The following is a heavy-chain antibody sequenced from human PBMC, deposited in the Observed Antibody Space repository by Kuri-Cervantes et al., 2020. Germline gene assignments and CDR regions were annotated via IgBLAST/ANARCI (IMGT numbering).Heavy chain of an antibody. D-gene: IGHD4-23*01. J-gene: IGHJ4*02. Sequence: SVTVSCKASGGTFSSYTINWVRHATGQGLEWMGGIIPIFGTANYAQKFQGRVTITADESTSTAYMELSSLSSEDTAVYYCARAKGADYGGNSDWGQGTLVTVSS. CDR3: ARAKGADYGGNSD. CDR1: GGTFSSYT. CDR2: IIPIFGTA. V-gene: IGHV1-69*13.